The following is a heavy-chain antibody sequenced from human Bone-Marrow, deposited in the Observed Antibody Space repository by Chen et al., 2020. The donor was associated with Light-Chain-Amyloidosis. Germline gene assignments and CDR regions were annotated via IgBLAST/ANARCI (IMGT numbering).Heavy chain of an antibody. CDR3: ARRRDGYNFDY. CDR1: GYTFPNYW. V-gene: IGHV5-51*01. CDR2: IYPDDAEA. J-gene: IGHJ4*02. D-gene: IGHD5-12*01. Sequence: EVQLEQSGPEVKKPGESLKISCKGSGYTFPNYWIGWVRQMPGKGLEWMGVIYPDDAEARYSPSFEGQVTISADKSITPDYLQWRSLKASDTAMYYCARRRDGYNFDYWGQGTLVTVSS.